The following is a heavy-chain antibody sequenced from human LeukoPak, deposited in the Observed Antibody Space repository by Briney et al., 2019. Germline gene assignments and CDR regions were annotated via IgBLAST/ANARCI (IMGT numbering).Heavy chain of an antibody. V-gene: IGHV3-23*01. J-gene: IGHJ4*02. CDR2: INNSGGST. CDR1: GFTLNNYA. Sequence: GGSLRLSCAASGFTLNNYAMSWVRQAPGKGLEWVSIINNSGGSTYYADSVKGRFTISRDLSKNTLYLQMNSLRAEDTAVYYCAKTRPLDSSSWSHGDYWGQGTLVTVSS. CDR3: AKTRPLDSSSWSHGDY. D-gene: IGHD6-13*01.